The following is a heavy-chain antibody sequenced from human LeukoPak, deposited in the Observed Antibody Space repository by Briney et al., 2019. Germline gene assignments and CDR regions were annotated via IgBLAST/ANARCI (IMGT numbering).Heavy chain of an antibody. CDR2: INHSGST. J-gene: IGHJ4*02. CDR3: ARGSIAARRGDY. V-gene: IGHV4-34*01. Sequence: PSETLSLTCAVYGGSFSGYYWSWIRQPPGKGLEWIGEINHSGSTNYNPSLKSRVTISVDTSKNQFSLKLSSVTAADTAVYYCARGSIAARRGDYWGQGTLVTVSS. D-gene: IGHD6-6*01. CDR1: GGSFSGYY.